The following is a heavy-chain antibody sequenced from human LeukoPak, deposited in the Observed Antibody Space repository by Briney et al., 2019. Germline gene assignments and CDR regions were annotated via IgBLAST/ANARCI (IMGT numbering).Heavy chain of an antibody. CDR2: ISSSSSTI. Sequence: GGSLRLSCAASGFTFSSYSMNWVRQAPGKGLEWVSYISSSSSTIYYADSVKGRFTISRDNSKNTLYLQMNSLRAEDTAVYYCAKAITSGGYSRSDYWGQGTLVTVSS. CDR3: AKAITSGGYSRSDY. V-gene: IGHV3-48*01. J-gene: IGHJ4*02. CDR1: GFTFSSYS. D-gene: IGHD1-26*01.